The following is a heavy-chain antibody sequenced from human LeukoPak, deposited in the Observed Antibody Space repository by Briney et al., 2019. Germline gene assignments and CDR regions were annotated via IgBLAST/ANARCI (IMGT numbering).Heavy chain of an antibody. V-gene: IGHV4-59*01. Sequence: SETLSLTCAVYSGSFSDSYWSWIRQPPGKGLEWIGYIYYSGSTNYNPSLKSRVTISVDTSKNQFSLKLSSVTAADTAVYYCARESAVAGRKIDYWGQGTLVTVSS. CDR3: ARESAVAGRKIDY. CDR2: IYYSGST. D-gene: IGHD6-19*01. J-gene: IGHJ4*02. CDR1: SGSFSDSY.